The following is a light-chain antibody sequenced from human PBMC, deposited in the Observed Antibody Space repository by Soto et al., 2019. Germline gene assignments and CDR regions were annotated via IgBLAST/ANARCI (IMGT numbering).Light chain of an antibody. CDR3: QQRSNRPPT. J-gene: IGKJ3*01. CDR2: DAS. CDR1: QSVSSN. Sequence: EIVLTQSPGTLSLSPGERVTLSCRASQSVSSNFLAWYQQKPGQAPRLLIYDASNRATGIPGRFSGSGSGTDFTLTISSLEPEDFAVYYCQQRSNRPPTFGPGTKVDIK. V-gene: IGKV3D-20*02.